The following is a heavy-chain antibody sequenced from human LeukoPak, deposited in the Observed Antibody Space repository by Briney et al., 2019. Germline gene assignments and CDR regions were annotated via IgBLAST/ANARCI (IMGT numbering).Heavy chain of an antibody. Sequence: PSETLSLTCTVPGYSISSGYYWGWIRQPPGKGLEWIGSIYHSGSTYYNPSLKSRVTISVDTSKNQFSLKLSSVTAADTAVYYCARDSLSAVAGDNWFDPWGQGTLVTVSS. J-gene: IGHJ5*02. CDR3: ARDSLSAVAGDNWFDP. V-gene: IGHV4-38-2*02. CDR1: GYSISSGYY. CDR2: IYHSGST. D-gene: IGHD6-19*01.